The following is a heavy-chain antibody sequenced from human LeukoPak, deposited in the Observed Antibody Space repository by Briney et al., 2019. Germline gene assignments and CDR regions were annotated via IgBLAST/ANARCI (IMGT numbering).Heavy chain of an antibody. CDR2: IGTAGDT. D-gene: IGHD3-22*01. Sequence: PGGSLRLSCAASGFTFSSYDMHWVRHATGKGLEWVSAIGTAGDTYYPGSVKGRFTISRENAKNSLYLQMNSLRAGDTAVYYCARGGPNYYDSSGYYYGHGAFDIWGQGTMVTVSS. J-gene: IGHJ3*02. CDR3: ARGGPNYYDSSGYYYGHGAFDI. CDR1: GFTFSSYD. V-gene: IGHV3-13*01.